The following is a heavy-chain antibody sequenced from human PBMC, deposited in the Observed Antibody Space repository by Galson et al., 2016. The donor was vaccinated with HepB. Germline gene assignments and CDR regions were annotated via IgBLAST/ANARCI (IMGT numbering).Heavy chain of an antibody. V-gene: IGHV3-21*01. CDR1: GFTFSSYT. Sequence: SLRLSCAASGFTFSSYTMNWVRQAPGKGLEWISSISSSSSIYYADSVKGRFTVSRDNAKNSLFLQMNTLRAEDTAVYYCASPRGRLVMPPDYWGQGTLVTVSS. J-gene: IGHJ4*02. D-gene: IGHD6-6*01. CDR3: ASPRGRLVMPPDY. CDR2: ISSSSSI.